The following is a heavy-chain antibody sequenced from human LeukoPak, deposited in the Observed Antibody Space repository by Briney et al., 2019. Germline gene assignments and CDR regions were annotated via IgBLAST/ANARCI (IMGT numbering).Heavy chain of an antibody. J-gene: IGHJ6*03. CDR3: ARGLQYQLLKALGYYYMDV. CDR1: GGTFSSHA. D-gene: IGHD2-2*01. CDR2: IIPISGTA. Sequence: SVKVSCKASGGTFSSHAIAWVRQAPGQGPEWMGGIIPISGTANYAQKFQGRVTITTDQSTSTAYMELSSLTSDDTAVYYCARGLQYQLLKALGYYYMDVWGEGTTVTVSS. V-gene: IGHV1-69*05.